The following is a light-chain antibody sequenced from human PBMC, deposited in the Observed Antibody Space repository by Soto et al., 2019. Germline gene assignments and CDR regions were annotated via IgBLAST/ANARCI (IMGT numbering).Light chain of an antibody. Sequence: DIQMTQSPSSLSASVGDRVTITCRASQSISSYLNWYQQKPGKAPKLLIYATSSLHSGVPSRFSGSGSGTDFTLTISSLQPEDFATYYCQQTYRIPTWTFGQGTKVGIK. CDR1: QSISSY. V-gene: IGKV1-39*01. CDR2: ATS. J-gene: IGKJ1*01. CDR3: QQTYRIPTWT.